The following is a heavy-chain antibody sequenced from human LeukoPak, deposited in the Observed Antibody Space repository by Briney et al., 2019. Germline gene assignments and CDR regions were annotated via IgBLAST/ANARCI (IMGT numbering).Heavy chain of an antibody. CDR1: GFTFSSYS. CDR2: ISSSSSYI. V-gene: IGHV3-21*01. CDR3: ARDSSCSGGSCYFYGAFDI. J-gene: IGHJ3*02. D-gene: IGHD2-15*01. Sequence: GGSLRLSCAASGFTFSSYSMNWVRQAPGQGLEWVSSISSSSSYIYYADSVKGRFTISRDNAKNSLYLQMNSLRAEDTAVYYCARDSSCSGGSCYFYGAFDIWGQGTMVTVSS.